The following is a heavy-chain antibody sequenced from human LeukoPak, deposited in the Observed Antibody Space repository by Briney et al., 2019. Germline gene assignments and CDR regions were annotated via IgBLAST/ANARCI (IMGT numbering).Heavy chain of an antibody. CDR2: IYYSGST. V-gene: IGHV4-31*03. D-gene: IGHD3-22*01. CDR1: GGSISSGGYY. Sequence: SSETLSLTCTVSGGSISSGGYYWSWIRQHPGKGLEWIGYIYYSGSTYYNPSLKSRVTISVDTSKNQFSLKLSSVTAADTAVYYCARESAPQYYYDSSGYYLSYYYNGMDVWGQGTTVTVSS. J-gene: IGHJ6*02. CDR3: ARESAPQYYYDSSGYYLSYYYNGMDV.